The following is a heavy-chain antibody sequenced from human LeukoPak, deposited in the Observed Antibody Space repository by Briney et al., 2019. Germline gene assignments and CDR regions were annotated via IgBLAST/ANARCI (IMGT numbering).Heavy chain of an antibody. J-gene: IGHJ4*02. D-gene: IGHD3-3*01. V-gene: IGHV4-61*02. Sequence: SQTLSLTCTVSGGSISSGSYYWSWIRQPAGKGLEWIGRIYTSGSTNYNPSLKSRVTISVDTSKNQFSLKLSSVTAADTAVYYCARSPNDYDFWSGLFDYWGQGTLVTVSS. CDR3: ARSPNDYDFWSGLFDY. CDR2: IYTSGST. CDR1: GGSISSGSYY.